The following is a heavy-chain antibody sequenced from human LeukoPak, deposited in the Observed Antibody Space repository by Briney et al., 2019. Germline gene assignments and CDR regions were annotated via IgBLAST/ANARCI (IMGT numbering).Heavy chain of an antibody. Sequence: GGSLRLSCAASGFIFSNYAMNWVRQGPGKGLEWVSSISNSGRGTYYADFVQGRFIISRDNSKSTVYLQMNSLRAEDTGVYYCAKDHYWSIDYWGRGTLVTVSS. V-gene: IGHV3-23*01. J-gene: IGHJ4*02. CDR1: GFIFSNYA. D-gene: IGHD3-3*01. CDR3: AKDHYWSIDY. CDR2: ISNSGRGT.